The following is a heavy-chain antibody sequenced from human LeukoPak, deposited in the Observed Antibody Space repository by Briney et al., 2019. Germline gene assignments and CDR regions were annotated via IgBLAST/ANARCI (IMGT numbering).Heavy chain of an antibody. CDR3: ARGNGYLDS. CDR2: INHSGST. Sequence: SETLSLTCAVYGGSFSGYYWSWIRQPPGKGLEWIGEINHSGSTNYNPSLKSRVTISVDTSKNQFSLKLSSVTAADTAVYYCARGNGYLDSWGQGTLATVSS. D-gene: IGHD2-8*01. J-gene: IGHJ4*02. V-gene: IGHV4-34*01. CDR1: GGSFSGYY.